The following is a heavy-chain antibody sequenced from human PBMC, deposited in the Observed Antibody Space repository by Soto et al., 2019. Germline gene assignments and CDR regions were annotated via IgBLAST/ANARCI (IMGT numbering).Heavy chain of an antibody. D-gene: IGHD4-17*01. CDR3: ARDTDYGDYSAHY. Sequence: GWSLRLSCAASGFTFSSYGMHWVRQAPGKGLEWVAVIWYDGSNKYYADSVKGRFTISRDNSKNTLYLQMNSLRAEDTAVYYCARDTDYGDYSAHYWGQGTLVTVSS. CDR1: GFTFSSYG. CDR2: IWYDGSNK. V-gene: IGHV3-33*01. J-gene: IGHJ4*02.